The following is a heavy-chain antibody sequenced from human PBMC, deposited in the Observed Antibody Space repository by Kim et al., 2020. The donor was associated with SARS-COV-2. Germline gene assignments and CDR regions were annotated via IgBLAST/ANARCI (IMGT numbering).Heavy chain of an antibody. CDR3: ASQLISFGELSNWFDP. CDR2: MYYRGNT. Sequence: SETLSLTCVVSGGSISSSYYYWGWIRQPPGKGLEWIGSMYYRGNTYYNTSLKSRITILVDTSKNQFSLKMSSVTAADTAVYYCASQLISFGELSNWFDPWGQGTLVTVSS. V-gene: IGHV4-39*07. CDR1: GGSISSSYYY. J-gene: IGHJ5*02. D-gene: IGHD3-10*01.